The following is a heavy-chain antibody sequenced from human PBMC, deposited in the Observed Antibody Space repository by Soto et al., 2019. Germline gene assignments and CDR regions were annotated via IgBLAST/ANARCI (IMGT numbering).Heavy chain of an antibody. CDR3: ARHKNTIFGVTWFDP. D-gene: IGHD3-3*01. CDR2: IYYSGST. J-gene: IGHJ5*02. V-gene: IGHV4-59*08. CDR1: GGSISSYD. Sequence: PSETLSLTCTVSGGSISSYDWSWIRQPPGKGLEWIGYIYYSGSTNYNPSLKSRVTISVDTSKNQFSLKLSSVTAADTAVYYCARHKNTIFGVTWFDPWGQGTLVTVSS.